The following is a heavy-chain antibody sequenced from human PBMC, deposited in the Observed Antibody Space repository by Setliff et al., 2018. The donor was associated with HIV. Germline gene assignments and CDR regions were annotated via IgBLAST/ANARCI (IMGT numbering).Heavy chain of an antibody. J-gene: IGHJ4*02. Sequence: SETLSLTCVVSGYSISSGYYWGWIRQPPGKGLEWIGSIYHSGTTYYNPSLKSRVTVSVDTSKNQFSLKVNSVTAADTAVYYCTIPASSLAPNWGRGTQVTV. CDR1: GYSISSGYY. CDR2: IYHSGTT. V-gene: IGHV4-38-2*01. CDR3: TIPASSLAPN.